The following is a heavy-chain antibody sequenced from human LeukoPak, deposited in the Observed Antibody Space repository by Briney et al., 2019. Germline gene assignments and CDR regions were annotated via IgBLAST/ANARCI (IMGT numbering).Heavy chain of an antibody. V-gene: IGHV1-18*01. D-gene: IGHD3-22*01. CDR2: ISVYNGNT. CDR1: GYTFTSYG. CDR3: AVYYYDSSGYSGSFDY. J-gene: IGHJ4*02. Sequence: GASVKVSCKASGYTFTSYGISWGRQAPGQGLEWMGWISVYNGNTDYAQKLQGRVTMTTDTSTSTAYMELRSLRSDDTAVYYCAVYYYDSSGYSGSFDYWGQGTLVTVSS.